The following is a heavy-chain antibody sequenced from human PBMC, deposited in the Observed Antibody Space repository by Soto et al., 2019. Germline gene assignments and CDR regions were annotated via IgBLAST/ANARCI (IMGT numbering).Heavy chain of an antibody. V-gene: IGHV3-30*18. J-gene: IGHJ4*02. CDR2: ISYDGSNK. Sequence: HPGGSLRLSCAASGFTFSSYGMHWVRQAPGKGLEWVAVISYDGSNKYYADSVKGRFTISRDNSKNTLYLQMNSLRAEDTAVYYCAKDHLFDYWGQGTLVTVSS. CDR3: AKDHLFDY. CDR1: GFTFSSYG.